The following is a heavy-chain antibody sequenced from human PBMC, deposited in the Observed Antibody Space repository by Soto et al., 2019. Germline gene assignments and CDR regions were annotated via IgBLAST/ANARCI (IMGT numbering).Heavy chain of an antibody. CDR2: INHSGST. D-gene: IGHD3-10*01. J-gene: IGHJ5*02. Sequence: QVQLQQWGAGLLKPSETLSLTCAVYGGSFSGYYWSWIRQPPGKGLEWIGEINHSGSTNYNPSLKRRVTISVDTSKTHFSLQLSSVTAADTAVYYCARKRPNAMVRGVIGWFDPWGQGTLVTVSS. CDR1: GGSFSGYY. V-gene: IGHV4-34*01. CDR3: ARKRPNAMVRGVIGWFDP.